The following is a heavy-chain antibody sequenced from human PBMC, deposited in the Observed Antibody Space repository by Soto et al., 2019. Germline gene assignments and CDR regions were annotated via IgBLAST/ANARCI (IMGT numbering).Heavy chain of an antibody. V-gene: IGHV4-39*01. CDR2: IYYSGST. J-gene: IGHJ4*02. D-gene: IGHD5-12*01. Sequence: SETLSLTCTVSGGEIRRFYWGWIRQPPGMGLEWIGSIYYSGSTYYSPSLKSRVTVSADTSKNQISLKLNSVTAADTAVYYCAKRGRRGYDPFDHWGQGTLVTVSS. CDR1: GGEIRRFY. CDR3: AKRGRRGYDPFDH.